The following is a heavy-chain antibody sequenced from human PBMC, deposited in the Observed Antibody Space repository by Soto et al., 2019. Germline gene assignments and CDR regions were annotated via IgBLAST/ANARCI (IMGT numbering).Heavy chain of an antibody. V-gene: IGHV1-18*01. CDR3: ARFLTTVTSPTGYYYGMDV. Sequence: QVQLVQSGAEVKKPGASVKVSCKASGYTFTSYGISWVRQAPGQGLEWMGWISAYNGNTNYAQKLQGRVTMTTDTSTSTGYMELRSLRSDDTAVYYCARFLTTVTSPTGYYYGMDVWGQGTTVTVSS. CDR1: GYTFTSYG. CDR2: ISAYNGNT. D-gene: IGHD4-4*01. J-gene: IGHJ6*02.